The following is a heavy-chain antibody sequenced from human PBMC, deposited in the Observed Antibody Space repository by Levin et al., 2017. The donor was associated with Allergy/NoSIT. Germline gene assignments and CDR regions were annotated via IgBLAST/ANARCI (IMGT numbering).Heavy chain of an antibody. Sequence: GESLKISCKGSGYTFTSYWIGWVRQMPGKGLEWMGIIYPGDSDIRYSPSFQGQVTISVDKSISTAYLQWSSLKASDTAMYFCARRFCSGGYCYTGAFDIWGQGTMVTVSS. CDR3: ARRFCSGGYCYTGAFDI. J-gene: IGHJ3*02. D-gene: IGHD2-15*01. CDR1: GYTFTSYW. CDR2: IYPGDSDI. V-gene: IGHV5-51*01.